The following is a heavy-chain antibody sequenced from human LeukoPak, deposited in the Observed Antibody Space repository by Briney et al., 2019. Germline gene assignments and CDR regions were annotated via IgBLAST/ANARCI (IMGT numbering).Heavy chain of an antibody. J-gene: IGHJ3*02. CDR3: ARDRGGVPAKNDAFDI. D-gene: IGHD2-2*01. V-gene: IGHV3-7*01. CDR1: GFTFSSYW. CDR2: IKQDGSEK. Sequence: GGSLRLSCAASGFTFSSYWMSWVRQAPGKGLEWVANIKQDGSEKYYVDSVKGRFTISRDNAKNSLYLQMNSLRAEDTAVYYCARDRGGVPAKNDAFDIWGQGTMVTVSS.